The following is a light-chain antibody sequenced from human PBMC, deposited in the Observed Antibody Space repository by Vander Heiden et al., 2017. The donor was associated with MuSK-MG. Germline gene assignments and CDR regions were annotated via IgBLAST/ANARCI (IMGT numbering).Light chain of an antibody. Sequence: EIVLTQSPSPLSLSPGERATHSCRASQSVSSYLAWYQQKPGQAPRLLIYDASNRATGIPARFSGSGSGTDFTLTISSREPEDFEVYYCQQRSNWPPRITFGGGTKVEIK. CDR2: DAS. CDR1: QSVSSY. V-gene: IGKV3-11*01. CDR3: QQRSNWPPRIT. J-gene: IGKJ4*01.